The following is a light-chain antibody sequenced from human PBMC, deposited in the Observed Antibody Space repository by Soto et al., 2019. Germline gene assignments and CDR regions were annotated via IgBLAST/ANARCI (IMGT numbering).Light chain of an antibody. J-gene: IGKJ1*01. Sequence: IQMTQSPSSLSASVGARVPITCRASQSISSYLNWYQQKPGKPPKVLIYGASNLQSGVPPRFSGSGSGTDFTLAISSLQPEDSATYYCLQDINYPWTFGQGTKVDIK. CDR1: QSISSY. V-gene: IGKV1-6*01. CDR2: GAS. CDR3: LQDINYPWT.